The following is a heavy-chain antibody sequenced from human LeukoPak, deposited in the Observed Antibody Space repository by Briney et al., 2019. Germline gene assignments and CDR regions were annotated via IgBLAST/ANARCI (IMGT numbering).Heavy chain of an antibody. CDR3: ARDANSHCSGGSCYSGPDY. CDR1: GFTFSSYS. Sequence: GGSLRLSCAASGFTFSSYSMDWVRQAPGRGLEWVSYISSSSSSTSYADSVKGRFTISRDNAKNSLYLQMNSLRAEDTALYYCARDANSHCSGGSCYSGPDYWGQGTLVTVSS. J-gene: IGHJ4*02. D-gene: IGHD2-15*01. CDR2: ISSSSSST. V-gene: IGHV3-48*04.